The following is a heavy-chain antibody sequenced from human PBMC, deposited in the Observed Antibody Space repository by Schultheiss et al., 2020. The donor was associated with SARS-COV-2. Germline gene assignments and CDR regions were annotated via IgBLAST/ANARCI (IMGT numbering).Heavy chain of an antibody. J-gene: IGHJ4*02. Sequence: GGSLRLSCTASGFTFGDYAMSWVRQAPGKGLEWVGRIKSKTDGGTTDYAAPVKGRFTISRDDSKNTLYLQMNSLKTEDTAVYYCTSVSAAGTSPFDYWGQGTLVTVSS. CDR2: IKSKTDGGTT. CDR3: TSVSAAGTSPFDY. V-gene: IGHV3-15*01. CDR1: GFTFGDYA. D-gene: IGHD6-13*01.